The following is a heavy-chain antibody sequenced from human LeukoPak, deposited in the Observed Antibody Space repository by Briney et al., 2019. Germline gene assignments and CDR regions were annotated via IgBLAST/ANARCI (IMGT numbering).Heavy chain of an antibody. V-gene: IGHV1-58*01. CDR2: IVVGSGNT. CDR1: GMDFTNSA. D-gene: IGHD4-11*01. CDR3: AAELHPGGYYYYGMDV. Sequence: SGKGSCQASGMDFTNSAVEWGRPARGQGLEWKGWIVVGSGNTNYAQKFQERVTITRDMSTSTAYMELSSLRSEDTAVYYCAAELHPGGYYYYGMDVWGQGTTVTVSS. J-gene: IGHJ6*02.